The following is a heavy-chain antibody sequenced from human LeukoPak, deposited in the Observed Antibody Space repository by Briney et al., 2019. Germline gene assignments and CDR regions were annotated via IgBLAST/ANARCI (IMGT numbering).Heavy chain of an antibody. CDR3: ARDPRGNSGSYLQGDY. Sequence: GGSLRLSCAASGFTFSSYWMTWVRQAPGEGLEWVASVKPDGSQTYYVDSVKGRFTMSRDNAKNSLYLQMNSLRAEDTAVYYCARDPRGNSGSYLQGDYWGQGTLVTVSS. D-gene: IGHD1-26*01. CDR1: GFTFSSYW. J-gene: IGHJ4*02. V-gene: IGHV3-7*01. CDR2: VKPDGSQT.